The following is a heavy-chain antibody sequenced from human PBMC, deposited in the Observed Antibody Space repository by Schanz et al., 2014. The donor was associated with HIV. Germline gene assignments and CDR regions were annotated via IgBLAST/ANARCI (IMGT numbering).Heavy chain of an antibody. Sequence: QLPLQESGPGLVKPSETLSLSCTVSGGSVITTGQHWSWVRQPPGKGLEWIGYVYYSGHAKYNPSLKSRVTISVDTSKNQFSLKLTSVTAADTAVYFCGRGTRYERDYVGPRSDGMDVWGQGTTVIVSS. CDR1: GGSVITTGQH. J-gene: IGHJ6*02. V-gene: IGHV4-61*08. CDR3: GRGTRYERDYVGPRSDGMDV. D-gene: IGHD4-17*01. CDR2: VYYSGHA.